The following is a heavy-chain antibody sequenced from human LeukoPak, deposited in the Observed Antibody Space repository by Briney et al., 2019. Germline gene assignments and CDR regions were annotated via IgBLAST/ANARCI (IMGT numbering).Heavy chain of an antibody. CDR1: GGSISSFY. V-gene: IGHV4-59*01. D-gene: IGHD5/OR15-5a*01. CDR2: ISYSETT. J-gene: IGHJ3*02. CDR3: ARDKGLPQAFDI. Sequence: PSETLSLTCTVSGGSISSFYWSWIRQPPGKGLEYIGYISYSETTSYNPSLKSRVTISVDTSKNQFSLKLTSVTAADTAVYYCARDKGLPQAFDIWGQGTMVTVSP.